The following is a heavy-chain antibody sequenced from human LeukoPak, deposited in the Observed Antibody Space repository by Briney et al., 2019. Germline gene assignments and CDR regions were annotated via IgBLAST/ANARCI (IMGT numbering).Heavy chain of an antibody. CDR3: ARSGGPGTYHQLRYNWFDP. D-gene: IGHD3-10*01. V-gene: IGHV3-23*01. J-gene: IGHJ5*02. CDR2: FSGSGGST. CDR1: GFPFSSYA. Sequence: GGSLRLSCAASGFPFSSYAMSWVRQAAGKGLEWVSAFSGSGGSTFYADSVKGRFTISRDDSKNTLFLQMNSLRAEDTAVYYCARSGGPGTYHQLRYNWFDPWGQGTLDTVSS.